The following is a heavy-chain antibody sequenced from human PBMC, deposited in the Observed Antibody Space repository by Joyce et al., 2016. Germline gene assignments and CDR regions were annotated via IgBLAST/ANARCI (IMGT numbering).Heavy chain of an antibody. Sequence: QEQLEEAGGGVVQPGTTLRLSCTASGSIFSGSSMNWVRQAPGKGLEWVAILSYDGPNKFYADSVRGRFTISRDNYKNTLFLQMNSLTIEDAGVYYCARRSGIPAGRRPGAFDMWGQGTVVTVSS. CDR1: GSIFSGSS. CDR3: ARRSGIPAGRRPGAFDM. D-gene: IGHD6-13*01. CDR2: LSYDGPNK. V-gene: IGHV3-30*04. J-gene: IGHJ3*02.